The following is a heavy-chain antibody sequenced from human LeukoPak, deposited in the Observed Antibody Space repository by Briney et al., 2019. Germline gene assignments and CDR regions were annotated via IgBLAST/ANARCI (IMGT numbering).Heavy chain of an antibody. J-gene: IGHJ3*02. CDR1: GYTFTGYY. V-gene: IGHV1-2*02. CDR2: INPNSGGT. CDR3: ARPYYYDSSDAFDI. Sequence: ASVKVSCKSSGYTFTGYYMHWVRQPPAQGLEWMGWINPNSGGTNYAQKLQGRVTMTRDTSISTAYMELSRLRSDDTAVYYCARPYYYDSSDAFDIWGQGTMVTVSS. D-gene: IGHD3-22*01.